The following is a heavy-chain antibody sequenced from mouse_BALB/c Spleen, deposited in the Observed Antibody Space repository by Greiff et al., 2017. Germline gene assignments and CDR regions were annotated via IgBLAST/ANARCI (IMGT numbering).Heavy chain of an antibody. D-gene: IGHD2-14*01. CDR1: GFTFTDYY. V-gene: IGHV7-3*02. J-gene: IGHJ3*01. Sequence: EVKLMESGGGLVQPGGSLRLSCATSGFTFTDYYMSWVRQPPGKALEWLGFIRNKANGYTTEYSASVKGRFTISRDNSQSILYLQMNTLRAEDSATYYGARDIDRYDEAWFAYWGQGTLVTVSA. CDR3: ARDIDRYDEAWFAY. CDR2: IRNKANGYTT.